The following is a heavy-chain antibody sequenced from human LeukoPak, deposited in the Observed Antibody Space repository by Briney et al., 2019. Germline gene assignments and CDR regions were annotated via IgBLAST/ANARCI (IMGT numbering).Heavy chain of an antibody. D-gene: IGHD4-17*01. CDR3: ARELTTVTTNFDY. J-gene: IGHJ4*02. CDR2: IIPILGIA. CDR1: GGTFSSYA. V-gene: IGHV1-69*04. Sequence: SVKVSCKASGGTFSSYAISWVRQAPRQGLEWMGRIIPILGIANYAQKFQGRVTITADKSTSTAYMELSSLRSEDTAVYYCARELTTVTTNFDYWGQGTLVTVSS.